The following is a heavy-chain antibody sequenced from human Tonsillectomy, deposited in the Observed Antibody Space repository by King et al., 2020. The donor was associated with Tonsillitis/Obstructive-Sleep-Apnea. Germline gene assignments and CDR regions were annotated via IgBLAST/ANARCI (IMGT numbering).Heavy chain of an antibody. Sequence: VQLVESGGGLVKPGGPLRLSCAASGFTSSSYSMNWVRRPPGKGLDWVSSIISIRSYITYADSVKGPFTISRDNAKNSLYLQMNSLRAEDTAVYYCARAKSLDMDVWGKGTTVTVSS. CDR1: GFTSSSYS. D-gene: IGHD6-6*01. CDR3: ARAKSLDMDV. J-gene: IGHJ6*03. CDR2: IISIRSYI. V-gene: IGHV3-21*01.